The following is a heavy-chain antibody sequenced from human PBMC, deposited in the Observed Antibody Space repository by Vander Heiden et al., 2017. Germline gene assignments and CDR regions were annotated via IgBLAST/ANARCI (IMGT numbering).Heavy chain of an antibody. CDR1: GFTFSDYS. J-gene: IGHJ6*02. Sequence: QVQLVESGGGLVRPGGSLRLSFAASGFTFSDYSMSWIRQAPGKGLEWVSYISSSGSTIYYADSVKGRFTISRDNAKNSLYLQMNSLRAEDTAVYYCARDTRVGAPAYYGMDVWGQGTTVTVSS. CDR2: ISSSGSTI. CDR3: ARDTRVGAPAYYGMDV. V-gene: IGHV3-11*01. D-gene: IGHD1-26*01.